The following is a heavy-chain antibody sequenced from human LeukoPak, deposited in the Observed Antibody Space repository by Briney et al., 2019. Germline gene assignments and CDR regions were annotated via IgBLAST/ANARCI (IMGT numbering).Heavy chain of an antibody. V-gene: IGHV4-30-4*01. CDR1: GGSISSGDYY. J-gene: IGHJ2*01. CDR3: ATAPLPATMWNWYFDL. CDR2: IYNSGTI. D-gene: IGHD2-2*01. Sequence: SQTLSLTCTVSGGSISSGDYYWSWIRQPPGKGLEWIGYIYNSGTIYYNPSLKSRLTISVDTSRNQLSLRLRSVTAADTAVYYCATAPLPATMWNWYFDLWGRGTLVTVSS.